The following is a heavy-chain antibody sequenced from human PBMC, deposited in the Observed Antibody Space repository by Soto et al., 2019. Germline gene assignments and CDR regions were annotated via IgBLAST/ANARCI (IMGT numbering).Heavy chain of an antibody. J-gene: IGHJ4*02. Sequence: QITLKESGPTLVKPTQTLTLTCTFSGFSLSTSGVGVAWVRQPPGKALACLALIYWDDDKRYSPSLRSRLTITKGTSKNQVVLTMTNMDPVDTATYFCAHRLSGAFDYWGQGTLVTVSS. CDR1: GFSLSTSGVG. CDR3: AHRLSGAFDY. D-gene: IGHD1-26*01. V-gene: IGHV2-5*02. CDR2: IYWDDDK.